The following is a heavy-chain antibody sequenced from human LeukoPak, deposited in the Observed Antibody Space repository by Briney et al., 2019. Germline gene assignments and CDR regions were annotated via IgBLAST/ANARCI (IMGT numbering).Heavy chain of an antibody. V-gene: IGHV4-38-2*01. CDR3: ARRNAFDI. CDR1: GYSISSGYY. J-gene: IGHJ3*02. Sequence: SETLSLTCAVSGYSISSGYYWGWIRQPPAKGLEWIGSIYHSGSTYYNPSLKSRVTISVDTSKNQFSLKLSSVTAAVTAVYYCARRNAFDIWGQGTMVTVSP. CDR2: IYHSGST.